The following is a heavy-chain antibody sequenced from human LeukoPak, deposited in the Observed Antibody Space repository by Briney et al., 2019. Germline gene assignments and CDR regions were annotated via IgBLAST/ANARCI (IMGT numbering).Heavy chain of an antibody. CDR2: IYHSGST. D-gene: IGHD3-22*01. J-gene: IGHJ3*02. CDR1: GGSISSYY. CDR3: ASRITMTQDAFDI. Sequence: SETLSLTCTVSGGSISSYYWSWIRQPPGKGLEWIGSIYHSGSTYYNPSLKSRVTISVDTSKNQFSLKLSSVTAADTAVYYCASRITMTQDAFDIWGQGTMVTVSS. V-gene: IGHV4-59*08.